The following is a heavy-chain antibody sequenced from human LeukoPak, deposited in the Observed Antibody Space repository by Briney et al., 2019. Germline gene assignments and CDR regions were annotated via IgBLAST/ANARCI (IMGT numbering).Heavy chain of an antibody. CDR1: GFIFSSYS. J-gene: IGHJ6*02. CDR3: AKAASSSWPSYYYGMDV. Sequence: PGGSLRLSCAASGFIFSSYSMSWVRQAPGMGLEWVSVITGSSGNTYYADSVKGRFTISKDNSKNTVYLQMSSLRVDDTAVYYCAKAASSSWPSYYYGMDVWGQGTTVTVSS. D-gene: IGHD6-13*01. V-gene: IGHV3-23*01. CDR2: ITGSSGNT.